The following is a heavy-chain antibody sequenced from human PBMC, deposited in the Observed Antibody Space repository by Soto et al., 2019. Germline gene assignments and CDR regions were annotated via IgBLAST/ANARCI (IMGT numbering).Heavy chain of an antibody. CDR1: GGSISSGGYY. CDR2: IYYSGST. D-gene: IGHD6-6*01. Sequence: SETLSLTCTVSGGSISSGGYYWSWIRQHPGKGLEWIGYIYYSGSTYYNPSLKSRVTISVDTSKNQFSLKLSSVTAADTAVYYCARERRSSSRFDYWGQGTLVTVSS. J-gene: IGHJ4*02. V-gene: IGHV4-31*03. CDR3: ARERRSSSRFDY.